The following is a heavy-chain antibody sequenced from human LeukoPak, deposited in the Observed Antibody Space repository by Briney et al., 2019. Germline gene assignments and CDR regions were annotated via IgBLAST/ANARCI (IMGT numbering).Heavy chain of an antibody. CDR2: IFYTGTT. V-gene: IGHV4-30-4*01. D-gene: IGHD1-26*01. CDR1: GASTRTSEHY. J-gene: IGHJ4*02. Sequence: SETLSLTCTVSGASTRTSEHYWGWVRQTPGTGLEWLGFIFYTGTTYYNPSLKSRVIISIDTSKNQFSLRLTSATAADTAIYYCAGDDSLGGTYYWGPGTPVTVSS. CDR3: AGDDSLGGTYY.